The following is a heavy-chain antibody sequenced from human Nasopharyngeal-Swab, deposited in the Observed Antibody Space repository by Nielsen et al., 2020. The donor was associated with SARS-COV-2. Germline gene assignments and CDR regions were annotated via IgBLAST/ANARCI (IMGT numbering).Heavy chain of an antibody. CDR3: ASQPGTANNGANWFDP. CDR1: GGSFSGYY. CDR2: INHRGNP. V-gene: IGHV4-34*01. J-gene: IGHJ5*02. D-gene: IGHD1/OR15-1a*01. Sequence: SETLPLTCAVYGGSFSGYYWSRIRQPPGKGLEWLGEINHRGNPNYKPSLKRRVTISVDTSKNNFSLKLSSVIAADTAVYYCASQPGTANNGANWFDPWGQGTLVTVSS.